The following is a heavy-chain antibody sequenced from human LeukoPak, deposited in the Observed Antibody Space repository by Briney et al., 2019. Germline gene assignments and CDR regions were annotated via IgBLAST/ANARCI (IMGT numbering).Heavy chain of an antibody. CDR1: GHSINRGYY. CDR2: NSQRGRT. J-gene: IGHJ4*02. Sequence: PSETLSLTCVVSGHSINRGYYWGWMRQPPGKGLEWIGSNSQRGRTSYNASLKGRVTISVDTSKNQFSLKLKSVTATDTAVYYCVRMDDYWGQGTLVTVSS. V-gene: IGHV4-38-2*01. CDR3: VRMDDY.